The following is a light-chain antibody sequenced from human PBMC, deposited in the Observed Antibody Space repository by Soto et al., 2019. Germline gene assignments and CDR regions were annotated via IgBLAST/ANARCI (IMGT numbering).Light chain of an antibody. CDR3: SSYRSTNTYV. CDR2: EVT. CDR1: SSDVGGYDY. V-gene: IGLV2-14*01. Sequence: QSVLTQPASVSGSLGQSITVSCTGTSSDVGGYDYVSWYQLHPGKVPKLIIYEVTNRPSGVSNRFSASKSGNTASLTISGLRAEDEAEYYCSSYRSTNTYVFGTGTKLTVL. J-gene: IGLJ1*01.